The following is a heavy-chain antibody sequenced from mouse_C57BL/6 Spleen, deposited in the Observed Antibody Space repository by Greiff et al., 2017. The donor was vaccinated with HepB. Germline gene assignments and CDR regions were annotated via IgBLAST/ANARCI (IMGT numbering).Heavy chain of an antibody. Sequence: QVQLQQSGPGLVQPSQRLSITCTVSGFSLTSYGVHWVRQSPGKGLEWLGVIWRGGSTDYNAAFMSRLSITKDNSKSQVFFKMNSLQADDTAIYYCATITTVVSYYAMDYWGQGTSVTVSS. J-gene: IGHJ4*01. CDR1: GFSLTSYG. D-gene: IGHD1-1*01. CDR2: IWRGGST. CDR3: ATITTVVSYYAMDY. V-gene: IGHV2-5*01.